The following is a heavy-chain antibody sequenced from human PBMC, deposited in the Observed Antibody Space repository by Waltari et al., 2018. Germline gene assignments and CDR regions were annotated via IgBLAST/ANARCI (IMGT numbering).Heavy chain of an antibody. CDR3: AKEWSAFDI. CDR2: INPNIGGT. V-gene: IGHV1-2*06. J-gene: IGHJ3*02. Sequence: QVQLVQSGAEVKKPGASVKVSCKASGYTFTGYYMHWVRQAPGQGLEGSGRINPNIGGTNYAHNVQGRVTMTRDTSISTAYMELSRLRSDDTAVYYCAKEWSAFDIWGQGTMVTVSS. D-gene: IGHD2-15*01. CDR1: GYTFTGYY.